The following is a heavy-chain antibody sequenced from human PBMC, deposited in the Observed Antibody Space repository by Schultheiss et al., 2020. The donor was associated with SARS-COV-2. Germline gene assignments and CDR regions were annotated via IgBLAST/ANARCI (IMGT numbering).Heavy chain of an antibody. CDR2: INYSGNT. CDR1: GGFISSNY. Sequence: SETLSLTCTVSGGFISSNYWSWIRQPPGKGLEWVGYINYSGNTNYNPSLKSRVAISLDNSKNQFSLKVTSVTAADTAVYYCARAVGATMVWDYWGQGTLVTVSS. J-gene: IGHJ4*02. V-gene: IGHV4-59*12. D-gene: IGHD1-26*01. CDR3: ARAVGATMVWDY.